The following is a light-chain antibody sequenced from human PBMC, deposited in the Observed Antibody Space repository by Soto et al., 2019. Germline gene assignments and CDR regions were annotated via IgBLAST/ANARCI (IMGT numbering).Light chain of an antibody. V-gene: IGKV2-28*01. J-gene: IGKJ1*01. Sequence: DIVMTQSPLSLPVTPGEPASISCRSSQSLLHSNGYNYLDWYLQKPGXSPXLLIYLGSNRASGVPDRLSGSGSGTDFTLKISRVEAEDVGVDYCMQPLQSWTFGQGTKVDIK. CDR3: MQPLQSWT. CDR2: LGS. CDR1: QSLLHSNGYNY.